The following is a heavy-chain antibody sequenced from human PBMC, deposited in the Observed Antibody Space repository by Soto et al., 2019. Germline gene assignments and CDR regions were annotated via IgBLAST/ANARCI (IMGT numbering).Heavy chain of an antibody. CDR2: IKQDGSEK. Sequence: WSLRLSCAASGFTFSSYWMSWVRQAPGKGLEWVANIKQDGSEKYYVDSVKGRFTISRDNAKNSLYLQMNSLRAEDTAAYYCARDVILGYCSSTSCSHADYYYYGMDVWGQGTTVTVSS. CDR1: GFTFSSYW. V-gene: IGHV3-7*03. D-gene: IGHD2-2*01. J-gene: IGHJ6*02. CDR3: ARDVILGYCSSTSCSHADYYYYGMDV.